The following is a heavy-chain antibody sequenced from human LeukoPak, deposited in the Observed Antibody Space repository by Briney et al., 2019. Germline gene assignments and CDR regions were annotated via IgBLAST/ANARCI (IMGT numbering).Heavy chain of an antibody. CDR3: ARHLWAYSSSWYGWFDP. V-gene: IGHV4-30-4*01. CDR2: IYYSGST. J-gene: IGHJ5*02. Sequence: PSQTLSLTCTVSGGSISSGDYYWSWIRQPPGKGLEWIGYIYYSGSTYYNPSLKSRVTISVDTSKNQFSLKLSSVTAADTAVYYCARHLWAYSSSWYGWFDPWGQGTLVTVSS. D-gene: IGHD6-13*01. CDR1: GGSISSGDYY.